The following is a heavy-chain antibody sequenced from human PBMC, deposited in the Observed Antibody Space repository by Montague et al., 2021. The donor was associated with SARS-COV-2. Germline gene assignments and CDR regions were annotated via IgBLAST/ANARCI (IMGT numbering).Heavy chain of an antibody. CDR2: HYSGGIT. J-gene: IGHJ4*02. Sequence: SETLSLTCSVSGASISSYDWSWIRQPPGKGLEWIAYHYSGGITGYNPSLKSRGTISVDTSKNQVSLRLKSVTAADTAVYYCAREGLVGGDYFDPWGQGTLVTVSS. V-gene: IGHV4-4*08. D-gene: IGHD3-16*01. CDR1: GASISSYD. CDR3: AREGLVGGDYFDP.